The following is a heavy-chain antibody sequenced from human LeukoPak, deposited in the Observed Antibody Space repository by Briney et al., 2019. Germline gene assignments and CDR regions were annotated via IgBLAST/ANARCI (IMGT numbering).Heavy chain of an antibody. J-gene: IGHJ3*02. CDR2: VDPEDGET. Sequence: GASVKVSCKASGYTFTDYYMHWVQQAPGKGLEWMGRVDPEDGETIYAEKFQGRVTITADTSTDTAYMELSSLRSEDTAVYYCAGGGIAARHDAFDIWGQGTMVTVSS. D-gene: IGHD6-6*01. CDR1: GYTFTDYY. V-gene: IGHV1-69-2*01. CDR3: AGGGIAARHDAFDI.